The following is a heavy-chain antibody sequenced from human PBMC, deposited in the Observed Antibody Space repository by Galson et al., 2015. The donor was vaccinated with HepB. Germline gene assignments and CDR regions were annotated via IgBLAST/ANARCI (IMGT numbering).Heavy chain of an antibody. CDR1: VGTRSTYY. CDR3: AADYGDFDVFDY. Sequence: SETLSLTCGVSVGTRSTYYWSWIRQSPGKGREWIGEINHSGNSKYHSSLESRVTISVDTSRKQFSLKLISVTAADTAVYYCAADYGDFDVFDYWGQGILVTVSS. D-gene: IGHD4-17*01. CDR2: INHSGNS. V-gene: IGHV4-34*08. J-gene: IGHJ4*02.